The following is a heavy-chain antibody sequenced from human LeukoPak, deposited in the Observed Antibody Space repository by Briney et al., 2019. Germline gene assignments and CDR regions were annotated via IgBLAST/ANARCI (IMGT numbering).Heavy chain of an antibody. V-gene: IGHV3-23*01. J-gene: IGHJ4*02. CDR3: AKSATTAVAGPFDY. CDR2: ITGGGGHT. Sequence: GGSLRLPCAASGFTSNSHAMSWVRQAPGKGLEWVSAITGGGGHTYYADSVKGRFTISRDNSENTLSLQMNSLRAEDTAVYYCAKSATTAVAGPFDYWGQGTLATVSS. CDR1: GFTSNSHA. D-gene: IGHD6-19*01.